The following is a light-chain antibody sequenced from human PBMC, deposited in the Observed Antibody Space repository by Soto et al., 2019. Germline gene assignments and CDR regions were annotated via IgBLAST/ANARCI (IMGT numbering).Light chain of an antibody. CDR3: CSYVGATTYV. CDR2: EGI. CDR1: SSTVGGFNA. V-gene: IGLV2-23*01. Sequence: QSALTQPASVSGSPGQSITISCTGTSSTVGGFNAVSWYQQHPGKAPKVIIYEGIKRPSGVSNRFSGSNSGSTASLTISGLQAEDEADYYCCSYVGATTYVFGTGTKV. J-gene: IGLJ1*01.